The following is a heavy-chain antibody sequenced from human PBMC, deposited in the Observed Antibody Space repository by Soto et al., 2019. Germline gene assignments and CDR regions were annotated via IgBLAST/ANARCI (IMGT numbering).Heavy chain of an antibody. Sequence: GESLKISCKGSGYSFTIYWIGWVRQMPGKGLEWMGIIYPGDSDTRYSPSFQGQVTISADKSISTAYLQWSSLKASDTAMYYCARHKSNFYGSGSYLVDYWGQGTLVTVSS. V-gene: IGHV5-51*01. CDR2: IYPGDSDT. J-gene: IGHJ4*02. CDR1: GYSFTIYW. CDR3: ARHKSNFYGSGSYLVDY. D-gene: IGHD3-10*01.